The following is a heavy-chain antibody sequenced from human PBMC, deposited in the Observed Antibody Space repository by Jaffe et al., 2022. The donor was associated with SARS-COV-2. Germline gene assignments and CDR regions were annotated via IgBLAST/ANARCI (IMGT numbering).Heavy chain of an antibody. J-gene: IGHJ6*03. CDR2: ISAYNGNT. CDR1: GYTFTSYG. Sequence: QVQLVQSGAEVKKPGASVKVSCKASGYTFTSYGISWVRQAPGQGLEWMGWISAYNGNTNYAQKLQGRVTMTTDTSTSTAYMELRSLRSDDTAVYYCARVDIVATIMVYYYYYMDVWGKGTTVTVSS. D-gene: IGHD5-12*01. V-gene: IGHV1-18*01. CDR3: ARVDIVATIMVYYYYYMDV.